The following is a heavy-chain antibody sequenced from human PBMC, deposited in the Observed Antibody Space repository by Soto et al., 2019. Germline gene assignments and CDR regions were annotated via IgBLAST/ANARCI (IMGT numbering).Heavy chain of an antibody. CDR3: ARGSDGVWNWFDP. CDR1: GGSISSGFYS. CDR2: IYNSGNT. J-gene: IGHJ5*02. V-gene: IGHV4-30-2*01. Sequence: PSETLSLTCAVSGGSISSGFYSWSRIRQPPGQGLEWIGYIYNSGNTYYNPSLMSRVTISVDRSQNHFSLKLTSVTAADTAVYYCARGSDGVWNWFDPWGQGTQVTVSS. D-gene: IGHD2-21*02.